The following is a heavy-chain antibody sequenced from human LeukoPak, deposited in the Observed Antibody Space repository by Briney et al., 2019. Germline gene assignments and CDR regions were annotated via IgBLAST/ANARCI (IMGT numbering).Heavy chain of an antibody. CDR1: GFTFSSYS. CDR2: ISGTSSYI. J-gene: IGHJ6*03. D-gene: IGHD6-19*01. Sequence: PGGSLRLSCAASGFTFSSYSMNWVRQAPGKGLEWVSSISGTSSYIYYADSVKGRFTISRDNAKNSLYLQMNSLRAEDTAVYCCARASGWYERGSDYYCYYMDVWGKGTTVTVSS. V-gene: IGHV3-21*01. CDR3: ARASGWYERGSDYYCYYMDV.